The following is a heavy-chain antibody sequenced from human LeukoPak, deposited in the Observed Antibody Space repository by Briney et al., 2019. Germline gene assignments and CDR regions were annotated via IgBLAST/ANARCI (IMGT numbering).Heavy chain of an antibody. Sequence: GGSLRLSCAASGFTFDDYAMHWVRQAPGKGLEWVSGISWNSGSIGYADSVKGRFTISRDNAKNSLYLQMNSLRAEDTALYYCAKAYSNYAFFDYWGQGTLVTVSS. CDR2: ISWNSGSI. D-gene: IGHD4-11*01. J-gene: IGHJ4*02. CDR3: AKAYSNYAFFDY. V-gene: IGHV3-9*01. CDR1: GFTFDDYA.